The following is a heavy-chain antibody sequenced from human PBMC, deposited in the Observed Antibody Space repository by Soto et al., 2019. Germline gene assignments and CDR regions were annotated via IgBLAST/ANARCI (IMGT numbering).Heavy chain of an antibody. Sequence: EVQLLESGGGLVQPGGSLRHSCAASGFTFSSYAMSWVRQAPGKGLEWVSAISGSGGSTYYADSVKGRFTISRDNSKNTLYLQMNSLRAEDTAVYYCAKGWSLQRFLEWFDPWGQGTLVTVSS. CDR2: ISGSGGST. V-gene: IGHV3-23*01. CDR3: AKGWSLQRFLEWFDP. CDR1: GFTFSSYA. D-gene: IGHD3-3*01. J-gene: IGHJ5*02.